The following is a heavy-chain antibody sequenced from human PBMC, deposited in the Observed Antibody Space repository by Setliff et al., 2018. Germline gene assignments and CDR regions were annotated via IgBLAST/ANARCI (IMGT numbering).Heavy chain of an antibody. Sequence: PSEILSLTCTVSGGSISDNNYYWGWIRQSPGKELEWIGGISHSANKYYNPSFRTGVTISVDMSKNQFFLNLDSVTAADTAVYYCARHKVIKKEFIRLTWFDPWGQGTPVTVSS. CDR2: ISHSANK. D-gene: IGHD3-10*01. J-gene: IGHJ5*02. V-gene: IGHV4-39*01. CDR3: ARHKVIKKEFIRLTWFDP. CDR1: GGSISDNNYY.